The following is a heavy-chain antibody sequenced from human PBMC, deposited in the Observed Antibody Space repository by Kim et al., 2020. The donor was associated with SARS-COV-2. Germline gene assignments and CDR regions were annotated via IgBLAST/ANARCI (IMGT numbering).Heavy chain of an antibody. CDR3: AKDWYGDYRPEYFQH. Sequence: GGSLRLSCAASGFTFSSYAMSWVRQAPGKGLEWVSAISGSGGSTYYADSVKGRFTISRDNSKNTLYLQMNSLRAEDTAVYYCAKDWYGDYRPEYFQHWGQGTLVTVSS. CDR2: ISGSGGST. CDR1: GFTFSSYA. V-gene: IGHV3-23*01. J-gene: IGHJ1*01. D-gene: IGHD4-17*01.